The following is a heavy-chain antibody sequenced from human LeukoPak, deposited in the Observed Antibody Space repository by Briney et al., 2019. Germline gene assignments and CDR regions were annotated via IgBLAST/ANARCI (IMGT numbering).Heavy chain of an antibody. J-gene: IGHJ4*02. Sequence: SGTLSLTCAVSGVSISSSEWWIWVRQPPGQGLEWIGEIHRAGRTRYNPSLKSRVNISMDYSKNQFSLKLASVTAADTAIYYCGKTDIYFNPIDYWGPGSLVTVSS. CDR1: GVSISSSEW. CDR3: GKTDIYFNPIDY. D-gene: IGHD3-9*01. CDR2: IHRAGRT. V-gene: IGHV4-4*02.